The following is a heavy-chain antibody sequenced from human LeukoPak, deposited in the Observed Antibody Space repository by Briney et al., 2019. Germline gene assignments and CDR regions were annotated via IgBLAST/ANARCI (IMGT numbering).Heavy chain of an antibody. CDR1: GDSISTYY. J-gene: IGHJ6*02. CDR3: ARDNDISRGFYYAMDV. V-gene: IGHV4-59*01. D-gene: IGHD3-9*01. CDR2: IYYGGNT. Sequence: PPETLSLTCTVSGDSISTYYWSWVRQPPGKGLEWIGYIYYGGNTNYNPSLKSRVTISVDTSKNQFSLKLSSVTAVDTAVYYCARDNDISRGFYYAMDVWGQGTTVIVSS.